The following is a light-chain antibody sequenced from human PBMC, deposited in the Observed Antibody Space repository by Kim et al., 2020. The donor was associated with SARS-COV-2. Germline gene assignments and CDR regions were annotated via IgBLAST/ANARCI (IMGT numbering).Light chain of an antibody. Sequence: GHTGRITCQGGSLRNYYASWDHQKPGQAPVLVIYGKNNRPSGIPDRFSGSSSGNTASMTITGAQAEDEADYYCNSRDSSGNHLGVFGTGTKVTVL. J-gene: IGLJ1*01. CDR1: SLRNYY. V-gene: IGLV3-19*01. CDR2: GKN. CDR3: NSRDSSGNHLGV.